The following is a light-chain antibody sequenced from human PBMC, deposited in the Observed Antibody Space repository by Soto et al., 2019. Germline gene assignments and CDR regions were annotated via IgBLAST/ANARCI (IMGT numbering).Light chain of an antibody. Sequence: EIVMTQSPATLSVSPGERATLSCRASQSVSSNLAWYQQKPGQAPRLLIYGASTRATGIPAKFSGSGSGKEFTLTISSLQCEDFAVYYCQQYKNWWTFGQGTQVEIK. CDR3: QQYKNWWT. J-gene: IGKJ1*01. V-gene: IGKV3-15*01. CDR1: QSVSSN. CDR2: GAS.